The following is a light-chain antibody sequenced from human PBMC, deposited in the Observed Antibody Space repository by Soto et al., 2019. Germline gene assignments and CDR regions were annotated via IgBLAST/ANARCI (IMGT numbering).Light chain of an antibody. CDR3: QSYDDGLSGSV. CDR2: NND. Sequence: QAVVTQPPSVSGAPGQRVTIPCTGTSSNIGAGYAVHWYQQLPGTAPKLLIYNNDNRPSGVPDRISASNSGTSASLAITGLQAEDEAHYYCQSYDDGLSGSVFGGGTKVAVL. V-gene: IGLV1-40*01. J-gene: IGLJ2*01. CDR1: SSNIGAGYA.